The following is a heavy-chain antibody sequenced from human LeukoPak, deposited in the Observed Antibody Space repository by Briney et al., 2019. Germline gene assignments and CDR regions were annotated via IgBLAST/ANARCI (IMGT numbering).Heavy chain of an antibody. Sequence: GGSLRLSCAASGFTFSSYGMSWVRQAPGKGLQWVSGISVSGGTTHYADSVKGRFTISRDNSKHTLYLQMNSLRAEDTAVYYCACDTAMAQLFDYWGQGTLVTVSS. V-gene: IGHV3-23*01. D-gene: IGHD5-18*01. J-gene: IGHJ4*02. CDR3: ACDTAMAQLFDY. CDR1: GFTFSSYG. CDR2: ISVSGGTT.